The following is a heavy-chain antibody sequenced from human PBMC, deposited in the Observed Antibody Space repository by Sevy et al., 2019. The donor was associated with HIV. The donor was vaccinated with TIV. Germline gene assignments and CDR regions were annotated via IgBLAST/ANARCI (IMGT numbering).Heavy chain of an antibody. V-gene: IGHV3-48*01. CDR1: GFTFSSYS. D-gene: IGHD3-9*01. CDR2: ISSSSSTI. CDR3: ARFENYDILTGYGPGGDY. Sequence: GGSLRLSCAASGFTFSSYSMNWVRQAPGKGLEWVSYISSSSSTIYYAHSVKGRFTISRDNAKNSLYLQMNSLRAEDTAVYYCARFENYDILTGYGPGGDYWGQGTLVTVSS. J-gene: IGHJ4*02.